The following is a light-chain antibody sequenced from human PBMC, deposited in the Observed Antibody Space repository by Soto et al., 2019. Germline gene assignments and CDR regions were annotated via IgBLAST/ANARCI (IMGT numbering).Light chain of an antibody. CDR2: AAS. J-gene: IGKJ4*01. CDR1: QGISSY. V-gene: IGKV1-9*01. CDR3: QQLNSYPLT. Sequence: DIQLTQYPSLMSASVGDRVTITCRASQGISSYLAWYQQKPGKAPKLLTYAASTLQSGVPSRFSGSGSGTEFTLTISSLQPEDFATYYCQQLNSYPLTFGGGTKVEIK.